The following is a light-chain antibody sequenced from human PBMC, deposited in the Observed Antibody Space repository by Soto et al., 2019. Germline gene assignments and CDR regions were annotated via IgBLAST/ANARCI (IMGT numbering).Light chain of an antibody. CDR3: AAWDDSLNGRV. CDR2: SDD. Sequence: QSVLTQPASASGTPGQRLTISCSGSNSNIGSHTVNWNQHVAGTAPKLLIYSDDERPSGVADRFSGSKSGTSAFLAISGLLAEDEADYCCAAWDDSLNGRVFGGGTK. J-gene: IGLJ3*02. V-gene: IGLV1-44*01. CDR1: NSNIGSHT.